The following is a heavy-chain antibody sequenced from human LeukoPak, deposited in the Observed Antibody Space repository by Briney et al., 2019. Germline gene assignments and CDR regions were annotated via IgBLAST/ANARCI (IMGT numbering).Heavy chain of an antibody. Sequence: SETLSLTCNVSGDSISSYYWSWIRQPPGKGLEWIGYIYYSGSTNYNPSLKSRVTISVDTSKNQFSLKLSSVTAADTAVYYCARAPYCSSANCPQYFQHWGQGTLVTVSS. CDR1: GDSISSYY. CDR2: IYYSGST. CDR3: ARAPYCSSANCPQYFQH. D-gene: IGHD2-2*01. V-gene: IGHV4-59*01. J-gene: IGHJ1*01.